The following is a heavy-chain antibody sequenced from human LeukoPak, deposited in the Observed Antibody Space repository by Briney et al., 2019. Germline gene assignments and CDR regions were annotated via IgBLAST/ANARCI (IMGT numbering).Heavy chain of an antibody. J-gene: IGHJ2*01. Sequence: PGGSLRLSCAASGFTFSSYAMHWVRQAPGKGLEWVAVISYDGSNKYYADSVKGRFTISRDNSKNTLYLQMNSLRAEDTAVYYCARVKFMTTVVTEGYFDLWGRGTLVTVSS. CDR1: GFTFSSYA. CDR2: ISYDGSNK. V-gene: IGHV3-30*04. CDR3: ARVKFMTTVVTEGYFDL. D-gene: IGHD4-23*01.